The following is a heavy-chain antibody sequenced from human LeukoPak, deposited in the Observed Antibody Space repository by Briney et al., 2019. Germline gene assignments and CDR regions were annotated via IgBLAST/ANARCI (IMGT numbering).Heavy chain of an antibody. CDR3: ARAVAAAGTNFDY. CDR1: GFTFSSYS. J-gene: IGHJ4*02. D-gene: IGHD6-13*01. CDR2: ISSSSYI. V-gene: IGHV3-21*01. Sequence: PGGSLRLSCAASGFTFSSYSMNWVRQAPGKGLEWVSSISSSSYIYYADSVKGRFTISRDNAKNSLYLQMNSLRAEDTAVYYCARAVAAAGTNFDYWGQGTLVTVSS.